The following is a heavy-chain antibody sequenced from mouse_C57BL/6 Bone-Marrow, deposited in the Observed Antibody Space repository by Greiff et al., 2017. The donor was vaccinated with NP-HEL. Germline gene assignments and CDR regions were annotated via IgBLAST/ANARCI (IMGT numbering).Heavy chain of an antibody. CDR3: ARLGGIYFDY. CDR1: GFTFSSYG. J-gene: IGHJ2*01. CDR2: ISSGGSYT. V-gene: IGHV5-6*01. Sequence: EVHLVESGGDLVKPGGSLKLSCAASGFTFSSYGMSWVRQTPDKRLEWVATISSGGSYTYSPDSVKGRFPISRDNAKNTLYLQRSSLKSEETAMYCCARLGGIYFDYWGQGTTLTVSS.